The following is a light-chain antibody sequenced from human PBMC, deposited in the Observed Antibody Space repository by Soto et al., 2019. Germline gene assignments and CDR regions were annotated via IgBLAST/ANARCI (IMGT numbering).Light chain of an antibody. Sequence: EIVMTQSPATLSVSPGDIATISCRASQSVSSYLAWYQQKPGQAPRLLIYGASTRATGIPARFSGSGSGTEFTLTISSLQAEDFAVYYCQQYNNWPLTFGQGTKVEIK. CDR3: QQYNNWPLT. CDR2: GAS. J-gene: IGKJ1*01. CDR1: QSVSSY. V-gene: IGKV3-15*01.